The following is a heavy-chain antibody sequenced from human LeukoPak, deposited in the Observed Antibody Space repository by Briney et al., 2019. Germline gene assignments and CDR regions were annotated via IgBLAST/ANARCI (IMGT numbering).Heavy chain of an antibody. D-gene: IGHD3-10*01. V-gene: IGHV1-8*01. CDR3: ASGLGTFGELFY. J-gene: IGHJ4*02. CDR2: MNPNSGNT. CDR1: GYTFTSYD. Sequence: ASVKVSCKASGYTFTSYDINWVRQATGQGLEWMGWMNPNSGNTGYAQKFQGRVTMTRNTPISTAYMELSSLRSEDTAVYYCASGLGTFGELFYWGQGTLVTVSS.